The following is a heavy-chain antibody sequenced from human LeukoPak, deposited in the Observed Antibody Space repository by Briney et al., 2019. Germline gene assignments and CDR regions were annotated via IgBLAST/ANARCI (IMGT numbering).Heavy chain of an antibody. CDR2: INSDGYST. J-gene: IGHJ5*02. D-gene: IGHD5-12*01. CDR1: GFTFSSYW. V-gene: IGHV3-74*01. CDR3: ARDRRGYSGYDPGWFDP. Sequence: GGSLRLSCVASGFTFSSYWMHWVRQAPGKGLVWVSRINSDGYSTSYADSVKGRFTTSRDNAKNTVYLQMNSLRAEDTAVYYCARDRRGYSGYDPGWFDPWGQGTLVTVSS.